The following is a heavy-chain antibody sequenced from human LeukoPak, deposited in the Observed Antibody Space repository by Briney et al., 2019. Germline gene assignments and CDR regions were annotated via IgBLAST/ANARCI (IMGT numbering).Heavy chain of an antibody. CDR2: ISGSGGST. D-gene: IGHD3-3*01. CDR3: ARNPVWSGPGGLYYFDY. Sequence: GGSLRLSCAASGFTFSSYAMSWVRPAPGKGLEWVSAISGSGGSTYYADSVKGRFTISRDNSKNTLYLQMNSLRAEDTAVYYCARNPVWSGPGGLYYFDYWGQGTLVTVSS. CDR1: GFTFSSYA. V-gene: IGHV3-23*01. J-gene: IGHJ4*02.